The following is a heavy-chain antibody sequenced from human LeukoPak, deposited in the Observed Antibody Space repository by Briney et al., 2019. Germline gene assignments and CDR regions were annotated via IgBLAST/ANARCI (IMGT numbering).Heavy chain of an antibody. CDR3: ARGKRINMVRGIMGFDH. CDR2: INHSGST. Sequence: SETLSLTCAVYGGSFSGYYWSWIRQPPGKGLEWIGEINHSGSTNYNPSLKSRVTISVDTSKNQFSLKLSSVTAADTAVYYCARGKRINMVRGIMGFDHWGRGTLVTVSS. D-gene: IGHD3-10*01. J-gene: IGHJ4*02. CDR1: GGSFSGYY. V-gene: IGHV4-34*01.